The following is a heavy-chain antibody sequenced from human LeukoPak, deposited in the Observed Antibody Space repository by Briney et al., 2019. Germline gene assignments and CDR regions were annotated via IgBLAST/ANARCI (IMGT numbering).Heavy chain of an antibody. Sequence: PGGSLRLSCAASGFTFSSYWMHWVRQVPGKGLVWVSRIKSDGSSTTYADSVKGRFTISRDNAKNTLYLQMNSLRAEDTAVYYCGGSTRGQGDDDWGQGALVTVSA. CDR2: IKSDGSST. CDR3: GGSTRGQGDDD. J-gene: IGHJ4*02. CDR1: GFTFSSYW. D-gene: IGHD3-16*01. V-gene: IGHV3-74*01.